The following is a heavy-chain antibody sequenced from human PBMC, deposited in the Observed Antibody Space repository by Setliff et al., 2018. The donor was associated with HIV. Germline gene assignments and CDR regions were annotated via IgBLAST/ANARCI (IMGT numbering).Heavy chain of an antibody. Sequence: SETLSLTCTVSGGSISSSSYYWGWIRQPPGKGLEWIGSIYYSGSTYYNPSLKSRVTISVDTSKNQFSLKLSSVTAADTAVYYCARVRYCSGISCYGYFDLWGRGTLVTVSS. D-gene: IGHD2-15*01. V-gene: IGHV4-39*01. J-gene: IGHJ2*01. CDR1: GGSISSSSYY. CDR3: ARVRYCSGISCYGYFDL. CDR2: IYYSGST.